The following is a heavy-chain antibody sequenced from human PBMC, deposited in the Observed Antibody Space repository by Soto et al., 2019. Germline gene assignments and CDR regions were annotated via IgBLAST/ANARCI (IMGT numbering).Heavy chain of an antibody. J-gene: IGHJ3*01. CDR1: GFTFSSYA. CDR2: VSGYGGST. Sequence: EVQLMESGGGLVQPGGSLRLSCAASGFTFSSYAMSWVRQAPGKGLEWVSAVSGYGGSTYYAHSVKGRFTISRDNSKNTLFLQMNSLRDDDTALYYCAKYQLGDEGVVPAASNDAFDVWGQGTMVTVSS. V-gene: IGHV3-23*01. D-gene: IGHD2-2*01. CDR3: AKYQLGDEGVVPAASNDAFDV.